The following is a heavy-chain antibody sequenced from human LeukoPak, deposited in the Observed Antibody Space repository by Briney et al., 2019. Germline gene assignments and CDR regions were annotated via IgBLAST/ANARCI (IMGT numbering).Heavy chain of an antibody. Sequence: GRSLRLSCAASGFTFSSYGMHWVRQAPGKGLEWVAVIWYDGSNKYYADSVKGRFTISRDNSKNTLYLQMNSLRAEDTAVYYCARDVGYDSSGYYLNYYYYGMDVWGQGTTVTVSS. V-gene: IGHV3-33*01. CDR3: ARDVGYDSSGYYLNYYYYGMDV. CDR1: GFTFSSYG. CDR2: IWYDGSNK. J-gene: IGHJ6*02. D-gene: IGHD3-22*01.